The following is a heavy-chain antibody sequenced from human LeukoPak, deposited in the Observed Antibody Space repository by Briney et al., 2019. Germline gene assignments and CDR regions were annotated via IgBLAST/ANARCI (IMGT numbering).Heavy chain of an antibody. CDR1: GGSISSGSYY. J-gene: IGHJ6*03. D-gene: IGHD3-10*01. Sequence: SETLSLTCTVSGGSISSGSYYWSWIRQPAGKGLEWIGRIYTSGSTNYNPSLKSRVTISVDTSKNQFSLKLSSVTAADTAVYYCARGRGPPSYYYYYMDVWGKGTTVTISS. CDR3: ARGRGPPSYYYYYMDV. CDR2: IYTSGST. V-gene: IGHV4-61*02.